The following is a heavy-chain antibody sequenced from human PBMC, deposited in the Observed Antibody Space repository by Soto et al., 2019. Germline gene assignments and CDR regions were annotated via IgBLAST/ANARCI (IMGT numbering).Heavy chain of an antibody. J-gene: IGHJ6*02. CDR3: ARDKTIFGVVNAVLYGMDV. CDR1: GFTFSSYS. V-gene: IGHV3-30-3*01. D-gene: IGHD3-3*01. CDR2: ISYDGSNK. Sequence: GGSLRLSCAASGFTFSSYSMHWVRQAPGKGLEWVAVISYDGSNKYYADSVKGRFTISRDNSKNTLYLQMNSLRAEDTAVYYCARDKTIFGVVNAVLYGMDVWGQGTTVTVSS.